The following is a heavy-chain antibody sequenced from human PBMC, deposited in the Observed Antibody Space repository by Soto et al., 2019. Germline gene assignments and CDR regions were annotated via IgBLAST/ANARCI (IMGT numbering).Heavy chain of an antibody. J-gene: IGHJ5*02. CDR3: AREPYYYDSSGTNWFDP. D-gene: IGHD3-22*01. CDR2: IIPIFGTA. V-gene: IGHV1-69*13. CDR1: GGTFSSYA. Sequence: SVKVSCKASGGTFSSYAISWVRQAPGQGLEWMGGIIPIFGTANYAQKFQGRVTITADESTSTAYMELSSLRSEDTAVYYCAREPYYYDSSGTNWFDPWGQGTLVTVSS.